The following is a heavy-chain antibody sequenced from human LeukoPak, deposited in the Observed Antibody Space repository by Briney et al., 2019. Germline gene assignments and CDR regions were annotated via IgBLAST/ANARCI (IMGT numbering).Heavy chain of an antibody. V-gene: IGHV3-7*05. Sequence: PGGSLRLSCAASGFTFNSYWISWVRQAPGKGLEWLATINQDGSEKYYVDSVKGRFTISRDNAKSSLYLQMNSLGAEDTAVYYCTTFYTRLTDYWGQGTTVTVSS. D-gene: IGHD2/OR15-2a*01. J-gene: IGHJ4*03. CDR3: TTFYTRLTDY. CDR1: GFTFNSYW. CDR2: INQDGSEK.